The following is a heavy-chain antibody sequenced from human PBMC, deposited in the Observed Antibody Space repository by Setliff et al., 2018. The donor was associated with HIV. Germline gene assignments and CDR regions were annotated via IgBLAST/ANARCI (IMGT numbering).Heavy chain of an antibody. V-gene: IGHV4-39*01. CDR1: GRSISSSRYY. CDR3: ASFALSSSWYFY. CDR2: IYYSGST. J-gene: IGHJ4*02. D-gene: IGHD6-13*01. Sequence: PSETLSLTCTVSGRSISSSRYYWGWIRQPPGKGLEWIGTIYYSGSTYYNPSLKSRVTISVDTSKNQFSLKLISVTAADTDVYYFASFALSSSWYFYWGQGTRVTVSS.